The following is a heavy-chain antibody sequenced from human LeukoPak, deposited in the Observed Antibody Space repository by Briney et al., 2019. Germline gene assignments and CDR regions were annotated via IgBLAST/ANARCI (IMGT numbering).Heavy chain of an antibody. D-gene: IGHD6-13*01. CDR1: GFTVSSNY. Sequence: GGSLRLSCAASGFTVSSNYMSWVRQAPGKGLEWVSVIYSGGSTYYADSVKGRFTISRDNSKNTLYLQMNSLRAEDTAVYYCARESPGIASGYYGMDVWGQGTTVTVSS. V-gene: IGHV3-53*05. J-gene: IGHJ6*02. CDR3: ARESPGIASGYYGMDV. CDR2: IYSGGST.